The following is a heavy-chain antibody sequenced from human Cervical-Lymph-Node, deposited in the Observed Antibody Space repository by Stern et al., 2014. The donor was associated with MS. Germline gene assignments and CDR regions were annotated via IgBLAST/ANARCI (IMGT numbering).Heavy chain of an antibody. CDR2: IIPIFGTA. Sequence: VQLVESGAEVRKPGSSVKVSCKASGDTFGTYTFSWVRQAPGQGLEWMGGIIPIFGTANYAQKFQGTVTITADESTNTGYMKLSSLRSEDTAVYYCAREGKGRNGYNNPFDYWGQGTLVTVSS. J-gene: IGHJ4*02. D-gene: IGHD5-24*01. CDR1: GDTFGTYT. CDR3: AREGKGRNGYNNPFDY. V-gene: IGHV1-69*01.